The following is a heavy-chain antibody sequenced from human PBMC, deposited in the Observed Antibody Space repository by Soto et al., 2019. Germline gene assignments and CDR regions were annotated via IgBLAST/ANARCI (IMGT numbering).Heavy chain of an antibody. J-gene: IGHJ6*02. CDR3: GRLQRTVTTYYYYFDMAV. V-gene: IGHV4-59*01. Sequence: QVQLQESGPGLVTPSETLSLTCTVSGGSISSNFWSWIRQPPRKGLEWIGNFSYTGSTNYNASLKSRVTTSVETSKNHCSLKLSSVTAANTVVYYCGRLQRTVTTYYYYFDMAVWRQVATGTVSS. CDR2: FSYTGST. CDR1: GGSISSNF. D-gene: IGHD4-17*01.